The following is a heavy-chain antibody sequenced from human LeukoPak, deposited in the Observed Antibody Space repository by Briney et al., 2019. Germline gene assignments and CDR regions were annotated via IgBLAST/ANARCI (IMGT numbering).Heavy chain of an antibody. CDR3: VKGSGSYGY. CDR1: GITLSNYA. J-gene: IGHJ4*02. D-gene: IGHD3-10*01. CDR2: ISGSGGST. V-gene: IGHV3-23*01. Sequence: GGSLRLSCAVSGITLSNYAMSWVRQAPGKGLEWVSAISGSGGSTYYADSVKGRFTISRDNSKNTLYLQMNSLRAEDTAVYYCVKGSGSYGYWGQGTLVTVSS.